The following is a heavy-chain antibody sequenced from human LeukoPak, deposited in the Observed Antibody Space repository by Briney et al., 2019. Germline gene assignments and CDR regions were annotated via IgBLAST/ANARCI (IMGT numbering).Heavy chain of an antibody. CDR2: INTNTGNP. J-gene: IGHJ3*02. V-gene: IGHV7-4-1*02. CDR3: ARVRYDILTGYYIDAFDI. CDR1: GYTFTSNA. D-gene: IGHD3-9*01. Sequence: GASVKVSCKASGYTFTSNALGWVRQAPGQGLEWMGWINTNTGNPTYAQGFTGRFVFSLDTSVSTAYLQISSLKAEDTAVYYCARVRYDILTGYYIDAFDIWGQGTMVTVSS.